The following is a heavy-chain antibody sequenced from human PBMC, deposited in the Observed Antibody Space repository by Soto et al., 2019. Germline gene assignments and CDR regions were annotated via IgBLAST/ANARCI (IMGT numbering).Heavy chain of an antibody. CDR2: ISAYNGNT. D-gene: IGHD5-18*01. CDR3: AALQLWFGGQPNWFDP. CDR1: GCTFTSCG. J-gene: IGHJ5*02. V-gene: IGHV1-18*01. Sequence: ASVKVSCKASGCTFTSCGISWVRQAPGQGLEWMGWISAYNGNTNYAQKLQGRVTMTTDTSTSTAYMELRSLRSDDTAVYYCAALQLWFGGQPNWFDPWGQGTLVTVSS.